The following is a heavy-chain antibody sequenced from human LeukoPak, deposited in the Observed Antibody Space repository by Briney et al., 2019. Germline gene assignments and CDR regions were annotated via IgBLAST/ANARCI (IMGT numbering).Heavy chain of an antibody. CDR1: GFTFDDYA. J-gene: IGHJ5*02. Sequence: GRSLRLTCAASGFTFDDYAMHWVRQAPGKGLEWLSGSSWNSGSIGYADSVKGRFTLSRDNAKNSLYLQMNSLRAEDMALYYCARGYYYDSSSTYNWFDPWGQGTLVTVSS. CDR3: ARGYYYDSSSTYNWFDP. D-gene: IGHD3-22*01. V-gene: IGHV3-9*03. CDR2: SSWNSGSI.